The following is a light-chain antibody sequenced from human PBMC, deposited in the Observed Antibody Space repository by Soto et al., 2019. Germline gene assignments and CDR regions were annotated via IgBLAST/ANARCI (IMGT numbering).Light chain of an antibody. CDR3: QKYYSDPLT. Sequence: IRMTQSPSSLSASTRDRVTITCRASQAISSYLAWYQQKPGKVPKLLIYAASTLQRGVPSRFSGSGSGTDFTLTISCLQSEDVATAYCQKYYSDPLTFGGGTKVDIK. V-gene: IGKV1-8*01. CDR2: AAS. CDR1: QAISSY. J-gene: IGKJ4*02.